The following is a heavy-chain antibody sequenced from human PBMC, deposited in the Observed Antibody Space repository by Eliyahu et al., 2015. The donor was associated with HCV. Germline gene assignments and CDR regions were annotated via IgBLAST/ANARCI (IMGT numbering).Heavy chain of an antibody. D-gene: IGHD1-14*01. J-gene: IGHJ4*02. CDR1: GFTFSSYA. V-gene: IGHV3-23*01. CDR2: VSGSGGST. Sequence: EVQLLESGGGLVQPGGSLRLSCAASGFTFSSYAMTWVRQAAGKGLEWVSTVSGSGGSTYNADSVKGRFTISRDNSKNTLYLQMNSLKAEDTAVYYCAKGTNPDYWGQGTLVTVSS. CDR3: AKGTNPDY.